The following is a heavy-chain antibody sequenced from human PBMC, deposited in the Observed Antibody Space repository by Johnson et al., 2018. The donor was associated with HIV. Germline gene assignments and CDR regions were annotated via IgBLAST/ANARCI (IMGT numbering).Heavy chain of an antibody. J-gene: IGHJ3*02. V-gene: IGHV3-33*01. CDR3: ARDEGIEWELLPNAFDI. Sequence: VQLVESGGGLVQSGRSLRLSCAASGFTFSTYGMHWVRQAPGKGLEWVAVIWYDGSNKYYVDSVKGRFTISRDNAKNSLYLQMNSLRAEDTAVYYCARDEGIEWELLPNAFDIWGQGTMVTVSS. D-gene: IGHD1-26*01. CDR1: GFTFSTYG. CDR2: IWYDGSNK.